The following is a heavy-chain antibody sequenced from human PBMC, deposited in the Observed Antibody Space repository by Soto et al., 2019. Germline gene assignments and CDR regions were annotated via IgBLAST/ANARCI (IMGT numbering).Heavy chain of an antibody. D-gene: IGHD1-26*01. Sequence: EVQLVESGGRVVEPGGSLRLSCAVSVFPFSHHYVDWLRRAPGRALEWVARIRNKANSYSTEYAASAKGRFTISRDDSKNLGYLQMSSLKTEDTAVYYCARIRLGSYDLKYFDYWGQGTLVTVSS. CDR3: ARIRLGSYDLKYFDY. V-gene: IGHV3-72*01. CDR2: IRNKANSYST. CDR1: VFPFSHHY. J-gene: IGHJ4*02.